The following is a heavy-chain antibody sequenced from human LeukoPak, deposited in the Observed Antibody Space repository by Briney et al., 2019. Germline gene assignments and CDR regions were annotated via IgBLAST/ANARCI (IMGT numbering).Heavy chain of an antibody. D-gene: IGHD3-10*01. CDR2: IYPGDSDT. V-gene: IGHV5-51*01. CDR3: ARLAYPAMVRGVIRGNAFDI. CDR1: GYSFTSYW. Sequence: GESLKISCKGSGYSFTSYWIGWVRQMPGKGLEWMGIIYPGDSDTRYSPSFQGQVTISADKSISTAYLQWSSLKASDTAMYYCARLAYPAMVRGVIRGNAFDIWGQGTMVTVSS. J-gene: IGHJ3*02.